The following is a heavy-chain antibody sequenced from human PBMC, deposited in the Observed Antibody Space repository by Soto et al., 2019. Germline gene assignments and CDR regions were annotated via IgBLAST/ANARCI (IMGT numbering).Heavy chain of an antibody. V-gene: IGHV4-59*08. CDR1: SDPTSTHN. CDR2: IYETGST. J-gene: IGHJ6*02. D-gene: IGHD3-10*01. Sequence: QVQLQESGPGMVKPSETLSLTCTVSSDPTSTHNWGWIRQTPGKGLEWIGYIYETGSTSYNPSLNSRVTISLDRSTKQLSLKLSSATAADTAMYHCVRQGIGPLHGLVDVWGRGTMVTVSS. CDR3: VRQGIGPLHGLVDV.